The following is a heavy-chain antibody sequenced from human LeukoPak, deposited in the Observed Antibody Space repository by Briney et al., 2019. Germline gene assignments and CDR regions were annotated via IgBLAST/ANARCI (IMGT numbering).Heavy chain of an antibody. Sequence: SVKVSCKASGGTFSSYAISWVRQAPGQGPEWMGGIIPIFGTANYAQKFQGRVTITADESTSTAYMELSSLRSEDTAVYYCARVRVVVVVAAATRLDYWGQGTLVTVSS. V-gene: IGHV1-69*13. CDR1: GGTFSSYA. CDR2: IIPIFGTA. J-gene: IGHJ4*02. D-gene: IGHD2-15*01. CDR3: ARVRVVVVVAAATRLDY.